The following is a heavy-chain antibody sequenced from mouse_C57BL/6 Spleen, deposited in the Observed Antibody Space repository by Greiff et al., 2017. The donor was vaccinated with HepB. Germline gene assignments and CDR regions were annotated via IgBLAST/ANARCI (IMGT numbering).Heavy chain of an antibody. CDR2: IDPNSGGT. J-gene: IGHJ2*01. D-gene: IGHD1-1*01. V-gene: IGHV1-72*01. Sequence: QVQLQQPGAELVKPGASVKLSCKASGYTFTSYWMHWVKQRPGRGLEWIGRIDPNSGGTKYNEKFKSKATLTVDKPSSTAYMQLSSLTSEDSAVYYCARSEEIITTVVGFDYWGQGTTLTVSS. CDR3: ARSEEIITTVVGFDY. CDR1: GYTFTSYW.